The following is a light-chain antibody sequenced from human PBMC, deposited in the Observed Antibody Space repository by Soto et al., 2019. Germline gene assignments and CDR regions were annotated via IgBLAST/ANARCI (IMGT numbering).Light chain of an antibody. CDR2: NAF. CDR3: QQRSNWPQFT. Sequence: EIVLTQSPATLSLSPGETATLSCRASQSISSYLAWYQQKPGQAPRLLIYNAFNRATGIPARFSGSGSGTDFTLTISSLEPEDFAVYYFQQRSNWPQFTFGPGTKVDIK. J-gene: IGKJ3*01. CDR1: QSISSY. V-gene: IGKV3-11*01.